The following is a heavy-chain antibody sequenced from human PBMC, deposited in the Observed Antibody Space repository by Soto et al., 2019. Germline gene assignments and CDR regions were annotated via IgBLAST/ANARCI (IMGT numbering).Heavy chain of an antibody. CDR3: AREFRKASGLYSGH. D-gene: IGHD6-19*01. V-gene: IGHV3-53*01. J-gene: IGHJ4*02. Sequence: GGSLRLSCAASGFTVSSNYMSWVRQAPGKGLEWVSVIYSGGSTYYADSVKGRFTISRDNSKNTLYLQMNSLRAEDTAVYYCAREFRKASGLYSGHWGQGTLVTVSS. CDR1: GFTVSSNY. CDR2: IYSGGST.